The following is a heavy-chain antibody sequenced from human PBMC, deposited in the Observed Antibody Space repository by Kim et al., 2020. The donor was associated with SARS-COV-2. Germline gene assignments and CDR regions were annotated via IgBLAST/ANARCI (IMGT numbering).Heavy chain of an antibody. V-gene: IGHV3-33*08. Sequence: GGSLRLSCAASGFTSSSYGMHWVRQAPGKGLEWVAVIWYDGSNKYYADSVKGRFTISRDNSKNTLYLQMNSLRAEDTAVYYCARDGGYSYGDSNYYYYGMDVWGQGTTVTVSS. CDR1: GFTSSSYG. J-gene: IGHJ6*02. D-gene: IGHD5-18*01. CDR2: IWYDGSNK. CDR3: ARDGGYSYGDSNYYYYGMDV.